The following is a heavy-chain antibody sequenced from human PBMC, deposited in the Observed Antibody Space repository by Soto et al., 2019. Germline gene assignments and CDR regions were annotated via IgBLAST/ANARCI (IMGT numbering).Heavy chain of an antibody. J-gene: IGHJ4*02. Sequence: ASVKVSCKVSGYTLTELSMHWVRQAPGKGLEWMGGFDPEDGETIYAQKFQGRVTMTEDTSTDTAYMELSSLRSEDTAVYYCATTQWTLGRFLESTYYFDYWGQGTLVTVSS. CDR2: FDPEDGET. V-gene: IGHV1-24*01. CDR1: GYTLTELS. CDR3: ATTQWTLGRFLESTYYFDY. D-gene: IGHD3-3*01.